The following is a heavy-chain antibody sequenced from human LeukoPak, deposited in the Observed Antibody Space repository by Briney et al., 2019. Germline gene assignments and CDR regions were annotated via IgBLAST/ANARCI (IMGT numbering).Heavy chain of an antibody. CDR1: GISVSENY. Sequence: GGSLRLSCAASGISVSENYMSWVRQAPGKGLEWVSVIHRDGRIEYADSVKRRFTSTRDTAENTLSLQMNSLRDEDTAVYYCARDSGSSSWAYSWGQGTLVTVSS. CDR3: ARDSGSSSWAYS. D-gene: IGHD6-6*01. CDR2: IHRDGRI. V-gene: IGHV3-66*02. J-gene: IGHJ4*02.